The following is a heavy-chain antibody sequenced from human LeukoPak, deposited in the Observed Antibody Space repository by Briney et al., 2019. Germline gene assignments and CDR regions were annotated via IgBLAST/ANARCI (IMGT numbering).Heavy chain of an antibody. J-gene: IGHJ6*02. Sequence: GASVNVSCKASGYTFTSYGISWVRQAPGQGLEWMGWISAYNGNTNYAQKLQGRVTMTTDTSTSTAYMELRSLRSDDTAVYYCARDRSGYSYGPRVYYYGMDVWGQGTTVTVSS. CDR3: ARDRSGYSYGPRVYYYGMDV. CDR2: ISAYNGNT. D-gene: IGHD5-18*01. CDR1: GYTFTSYG. V-gene: IGHV1-18*01.